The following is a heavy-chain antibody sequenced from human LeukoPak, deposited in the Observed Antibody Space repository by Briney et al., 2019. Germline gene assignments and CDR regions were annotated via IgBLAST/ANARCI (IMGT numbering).Heavy chain of an antibody. CDR3: ARLVPPGWSDP. CDR2: INHSGRT. V-gene: IGHV4-34*01. CDR1: GGSFSTYY. J-gene: IGHJ5*02. Sequence: SETLSLTCAVYGGSFSTYYWSWIRQPPGKGLEWIGEINHSGRTNYNPSLKSRVTISVDTSKNQFSLKLTSVTAADTAVYYCARLVPPGWSDPWGQGTLVTVSS.